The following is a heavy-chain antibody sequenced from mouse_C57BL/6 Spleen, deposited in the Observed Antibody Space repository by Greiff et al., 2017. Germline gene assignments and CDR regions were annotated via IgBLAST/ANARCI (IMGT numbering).Heavy chain of an antibody. CDR3: ARKDYGIAMDY. V-gene: IGHV1-66*01. J-gene: IGHJ4*01. CDR2: IYPGSGNT. D-gene: IGHD1-1*01. CDR1: GYSFTSYY. Sequence: QVQLKQSGPELVKPGASVKISCKASGYSFTSYYIHWVKQRPGQGLEWIGWIYPGSGNTKYNEKFKGKATLTADTSSSPAYMQLSSLTSEDSAVYYCARKDYGIAMDYWGQGTSVTVSS.